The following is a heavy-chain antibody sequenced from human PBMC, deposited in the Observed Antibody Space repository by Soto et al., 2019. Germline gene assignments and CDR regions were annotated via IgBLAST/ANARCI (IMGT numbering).Heavy chain of an antibody. J-gene: IGHJ6*02. CDR2: ISYDGSNK. V-gene: IGHV3-30-3*01. Sequence: GGSLRLSCAASGFTFSSYAMHWVRQAPGKGLEWVAVISYDGSNKYYADSVKGRSTTPRANPKNTLYLKMNGLRAEDRAVYYCARGEFDYVSGRPVRSYGRDFWAQGTTDPVP. CDR3: ARGEFDYVSGRPVRSYGRDF. CDR1: GFTFSSYA. D-gene: IGHD3-10*01.